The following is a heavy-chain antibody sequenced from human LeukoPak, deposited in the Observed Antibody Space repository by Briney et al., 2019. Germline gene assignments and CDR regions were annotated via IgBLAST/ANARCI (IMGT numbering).Heavy chain of an antibody. D-gene: IGHD3-22*01. V-gene: IGHV3-48*04. CDR2: ISSSSSTI. CDR1: GFTFSSYS. J-gene: IGHJ4*02. Sequence: GGSLRLSCAASGFTFSSYSMNWVRQAPGKGLEWVSYISSSSSTIYYADSVKGRFTISRDNAKNSLYLQMNSLRAEDTAVYYCARDHTQRPYYYDSSGRRNYWGQGTLVTVSS. CDR3: ARDHTQRPYYYDSSGRRNY.